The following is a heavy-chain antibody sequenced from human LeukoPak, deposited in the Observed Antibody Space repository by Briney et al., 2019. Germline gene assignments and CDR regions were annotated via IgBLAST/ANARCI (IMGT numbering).Heavy chain of an antibody. V-gene: IGHV3-30*09. J-gene: IGHJ4*02. CDR3: ARAYDPLTAFDY. CDR1: GFTFSSYA. Sequence: GGSLRLSCAASGFTFSSYAMPWVRQAPGKGLEWVAVISYDGSNKYYADSVKGRFAISRDNSKNTLYLQMNSLRAEDTAVYYCARAYDPLTAFDYWGQGTLVTVSS. D-gene: IGHD3-22*01. CDR2: ISYDGSNK.